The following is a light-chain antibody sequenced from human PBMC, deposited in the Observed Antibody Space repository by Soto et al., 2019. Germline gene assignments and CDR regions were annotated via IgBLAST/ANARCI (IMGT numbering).Light chain of an antibody. Sequence: EIVLTQSPGTLSLSPGERATLSCRASQSVSSSYLAWYQQKPGQAPRLLIYGASSRATGIPDRFSVSGSGTDFNLTISRLVPEDFAVYYCQQDGSSPPRVGKGTKVEIK. V-gene: IGKV3-20*01. CDR3: QQDGSSPPR. J-gene: IGKJ1*01. CDR2: GAS. CDR1: QSVSSSY.